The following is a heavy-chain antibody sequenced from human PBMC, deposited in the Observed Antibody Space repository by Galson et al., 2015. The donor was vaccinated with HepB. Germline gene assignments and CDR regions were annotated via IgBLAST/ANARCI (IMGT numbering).Heavy chain of an antibody. CDR1: AFSFSGYA. Sequence: SLRLSCAASAFSFSGYAMHWVRQAPGKGLEWLAVISYDGSNEYYADSVKGRFTISRDNSKTTLYLQMNSLRAEDTAVYYCAKGRQEWSATYLESCGQGTLIT. D-gene: IGHD3-3*01. J-gene: IGHJ1*01. V-gene: IGHV3-30*18. CDR2: ISYDGSNE. CDR3: AKGRQEWSATYLES.